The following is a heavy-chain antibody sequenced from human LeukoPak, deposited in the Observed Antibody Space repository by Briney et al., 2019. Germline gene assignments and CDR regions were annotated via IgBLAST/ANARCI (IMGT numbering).Heavy chain of an antibody. J-gene: IGHJ2*01. CDR2: IYYSGST. V-gene: IGHV4-39*07. CDR1: GGSISSTDYY. D-gene: IGHD6-13*01. Sequence: SETLSLTCTVSGGSISSTDYYWGWIRQPPGKGLEWIGSIYYSGSTYYNPSLKSRVTISVDTSKNQFSLKLNSVTAADTAVYYCARGSSWYASPYLYFDLWGRGTLVTVSS. CDR3: ARGSSWYASPYLYFDL.